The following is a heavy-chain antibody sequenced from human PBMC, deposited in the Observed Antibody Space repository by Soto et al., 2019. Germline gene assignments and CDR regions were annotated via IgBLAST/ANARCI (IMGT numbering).Heavy chain of an antibody. J-gene: IGHJ6*02. CDR2: IYWDYDK. Sequence: QITLKESGPTLVKPTQTLTLTCTISGFSLSTGGVGVVWIRQPPGKALAWLALIYWDYDKRYSPSLKSRLTLTKNTSKNQVVLTMINMDPVDTATYYCVHSRCGGDCLQSYSSHYYYGMDVWGQGTTVTVSS. D-gene: IGHD2-21*02. CDR3: VHSRCGGDCLQSYSSHYYYGMDV. CDR1: GFSLSTGGVG. V-gene: IGHV2-5*02.